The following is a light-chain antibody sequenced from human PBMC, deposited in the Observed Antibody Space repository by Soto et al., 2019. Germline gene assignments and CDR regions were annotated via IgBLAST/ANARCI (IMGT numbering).Light chain of an antibody. CDR1: STDVGAYNF. Sequence: QSALTQPASVSRSPGQSITISCTGTSTDVGAYNFVSWHQQHPGKAPKLMIYNVYDRPSGISYRFSGSKSGNTASLTISGLQGEDEADYYCSAYTVSRTYVFGTGTQLTVL. V-gene: IGLV2-14*03. J-gene: IGLJ1*01. CDR3: SAYTVSRTYV. CDR2: NVY.